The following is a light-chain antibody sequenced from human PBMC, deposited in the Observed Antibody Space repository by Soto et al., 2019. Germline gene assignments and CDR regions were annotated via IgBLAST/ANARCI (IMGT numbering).Light chain of an antibody. V-gene: IGLV1-51*01. J-gene: IGLJ1*01. CDR1: SYNIGGNS. CDR3: GSWDSSLSAYV. CDR2: DDN. Sequence: QSVLTQPPSVSADPGQKVTISCSGSSYNIGGNSVSWYQQLPGTAPKLLIYDDNKRPSGIPDRFSGSKSGTSATLGITGFQTGDEADYYCGSWDSSLSAYVFGTGTKVTVL.